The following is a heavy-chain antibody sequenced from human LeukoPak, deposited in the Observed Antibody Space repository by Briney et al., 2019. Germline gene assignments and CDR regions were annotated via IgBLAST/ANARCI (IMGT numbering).Heavy chain of an antibody. V-gene: IGHV3-21*01. CDR1: GFTLDNYN. CDR3: ARYAEVYYYVDL. J-gene: IGHJ6*03. D-gene: IGHD2-8*01. Sequence: GGSLRLSCAASGFTLDNYNFNWVRQAPGKGLEWVASIRSYSSYIHYADSVKGRFTISRDDAKKLLYLQMNSLRAEDTAVYFCARYAEVYYYVDLWGTGTTVIVSS. CDR2: IRSYSSYI.